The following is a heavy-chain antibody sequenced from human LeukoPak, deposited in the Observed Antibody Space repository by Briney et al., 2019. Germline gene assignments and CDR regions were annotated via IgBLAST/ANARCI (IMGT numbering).Heavy chain of an antibody. V-gene: IGHV3-7*01. D-gene: IGHD3-16*01. CDR3: ARDQGGGLMDV. J-gene: IGHJ6*03. CDR1: GFTFSSYW. Sequence: GGSLRLSCAASGFTFSSYWMSWVRQAPGKGLEWVANIKQDGSEKYYVDSVKGRFTISRDNAKNSLYLQVNSLRAEDTAVYYCARDQGGGLMDVWGKGTTVTVSS. CDR2: IKQDGSEK.